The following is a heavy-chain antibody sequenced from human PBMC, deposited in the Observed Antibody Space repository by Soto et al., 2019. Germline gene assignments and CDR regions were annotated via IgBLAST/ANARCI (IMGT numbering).Heavy chain of an antibody. D-gene: IGHD3-3*01. J-gene: IGHJ4*02. V-gene: IGHV1-2*02. CDR2: INPNSGGT. CDR3: ARGEGPTYYDFWSGYFGPDY. CDR1: GYAFTGYY. Sequence: QVQLVQSGAEVKKPGASVKVSCKASGYAFTGYYMHWVRQAPGQGLEWMGWINPNSGGTNYAQKFQGRVTMTRVTSISTAYMELSRLRSDDTAVYYCARGEGPTYYDFWSGYFGPDYWGQGTLVTVSS.